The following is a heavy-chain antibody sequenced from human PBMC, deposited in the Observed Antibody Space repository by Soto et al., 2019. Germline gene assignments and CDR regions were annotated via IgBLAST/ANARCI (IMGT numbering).Heavy chain of an antibody. CDR1: GGTFSSYA. D-gene: IGHD3-10*01. Sequence: VLLVQSGSEVKKPGSSVKVSCKASGGTFSSYAISWVRQAPGQGLEWMGGIVPMHGTAKYAQKFQDRVTITANESTSTAYMELSSLRFDDTAVYYCAREFQSVGFGSYLFDPWGQGTLVTVSS. J-gene: IGHJ5*02. CDR3: AREFQSVGFGSYLFDP. CDR2: IVPMHGTA. V-gene: IGHV1-69*01.